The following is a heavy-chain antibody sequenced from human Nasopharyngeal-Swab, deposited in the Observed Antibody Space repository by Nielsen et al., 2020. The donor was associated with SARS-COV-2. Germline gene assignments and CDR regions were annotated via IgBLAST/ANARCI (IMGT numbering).Heavy chain of an antibody. J-gene: IGHJ4*02. CDR3: ARDALTGGVDY. Sequence: GESLKISCAASGFTFSSYAMHWVRQAPGKGLEWVAAISNDGNDKYYADSVKGRFSISRDTTKNSLYLQMNSLRAEDTAVYYCARDALTGGVDYWGQGTLVTVSS. V-gene: IGHV3-30*04. D-gene: IGHD7-27*01. CDR2: ISNDGNDK. CDR1: GFTFSSYA.